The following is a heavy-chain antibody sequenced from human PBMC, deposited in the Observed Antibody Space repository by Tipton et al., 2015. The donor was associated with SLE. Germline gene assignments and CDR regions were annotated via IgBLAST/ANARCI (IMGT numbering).Heavy chain of an antibody. J-gene: IGHJ2*01. CDR1: GVSLSSHY. CDR3: ARGVRIAVVKGWYFDL. V-gene: IGHV4-59*11. D-gene: IGHD6-19*01. CDR2: IHYSGTT. Sequence: TLSLTCTVSGVSLSSHYWSWIRQSPGKGLEWIGYIHYSGTTNYNPSLRGRVTVSVDTSKNQFSPKLNSVTAADTAVYYCARGVRIAVVKGWYFDLWGRGTLVTVSS.